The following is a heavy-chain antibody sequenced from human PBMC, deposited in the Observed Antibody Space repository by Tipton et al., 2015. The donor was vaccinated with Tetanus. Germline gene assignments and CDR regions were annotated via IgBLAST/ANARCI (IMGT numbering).Heavy chain of an antibody. D-gene: IGHD2/OR15-2a*01. J-gene: IGHJ4*02. Sequence: SLRLSCAASGFSLGDYGMHWVRQAPGKGLEWVANIKEDGSEMYYADSVKGRFTISRDNARNSLSVHMNSLTAEDTAVYYCARLRVYCSTACYSREDYWGQGTLVTVSS. CDR1: GFSLGDYG. CDR2: IKEDGSEM. V-gene: IGHV3-7*01. CDR3: ARLRVYCSTACYSREDY.